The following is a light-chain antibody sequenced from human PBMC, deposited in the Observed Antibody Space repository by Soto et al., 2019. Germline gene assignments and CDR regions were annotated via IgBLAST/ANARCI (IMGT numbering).Light chain of an antibody. Sequence: QSALTQPASVSGSPGQSITISCTGTSSDVGGYNYVSWYQHHPGKAPKLLIFDVTNRPPGVSNRLSASKPGNTASLSISPLQTEDGADYYCCSVASGNTPQHVFGPGTKLTVL. CDR1: SSDVGGYNY. CDR2: DVT. J-gene: IGLJ1*01. CDR3: CSVASGNTPQHV. V-gene: IGLV2-14*03.